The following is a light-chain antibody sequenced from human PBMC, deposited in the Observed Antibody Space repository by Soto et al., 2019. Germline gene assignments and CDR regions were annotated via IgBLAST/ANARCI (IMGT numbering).Light chain of an antibody. CDR3: QQRSNWPPGYT. J-gene: IGKJ2*01. CDR2: SAS. Sequence: DIQLTQSPSSLSASVGDSVTITCRVSQGISSYLRWYRQKSGKVPKPLIYSASNLQSGVPSRFSGSASGTDFTLTMNSLEPEDFAVYYCQQRSNWPPGYTFGQGTKLEIK. V-gene: IGKV1-27*01. CDR1: QGISSY.